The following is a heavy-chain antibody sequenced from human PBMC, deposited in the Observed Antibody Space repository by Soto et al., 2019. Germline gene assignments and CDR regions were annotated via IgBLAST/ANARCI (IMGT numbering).Heavy chain of an antibody. Sequence: SETLSLTCTVSGGSISSGDYYWSWIRQVPGKGLEWIGYIYYSGSSSYNLSLKGRLTISVDTSKNQFSLKLSSVTAADTAVYYCASTRDYFDYWGQGILVTVS. D-gene: IGHD1-1*01. J-gene: IGHJ4*02. CDR1: GGSISSGDYY. CDR3: ASTRDYFDY. V-gene: IGHV4-31*03. CDR2: IYYSGSS.